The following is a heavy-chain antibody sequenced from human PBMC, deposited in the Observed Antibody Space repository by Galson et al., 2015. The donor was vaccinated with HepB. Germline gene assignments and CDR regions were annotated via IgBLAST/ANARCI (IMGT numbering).Heavy chain of an antibody. Sequence: SLRLSCAASGFTFSDYYMTWIRQAPGKGLEWISYISSSGTIIYYADSVKGRFTISRDNAKNSLYLQMNSLRAEDTAIYYCARVLSGAAARPWWFAPWGQGTQVTVAS. V-gene: IGHV3-11*01. CDR1: GFTFSDYY. CDR2: ISSSGTII. D-gene: IGHD6-13*01. J-gene: IGHJ5*02. CDR3: ARVLSGAAARPWWFAP.